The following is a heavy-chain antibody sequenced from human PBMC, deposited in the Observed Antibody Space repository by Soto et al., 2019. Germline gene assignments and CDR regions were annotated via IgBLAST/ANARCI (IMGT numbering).Heavy chain of an antibody. Sequence: SETLSLTCTVSGGSISSYYWSWIRQPPGKGLEWIGYIYYSGSTNYNPSLKSRVTISVDTSMNQFSLKLSSVTAADTAVYYCARARLSGYDDSGFDYWGQGTLVTVSS. V-gene: IGHV4-59*01. CDR2: IYYSGST. J-gene: IGHJ4*02. CDR1: GGSISSYY. CDR3: ARARLSGYDDSGFDY. D-gene: IGHD6-25*01.